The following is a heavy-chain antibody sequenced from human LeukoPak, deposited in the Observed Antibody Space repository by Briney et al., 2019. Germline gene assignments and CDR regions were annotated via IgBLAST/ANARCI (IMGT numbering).Heavy chain of an antibody. V-gene: IGHV4-59*08. J-gene: IGHJ4*02. CDR2: IYYSGST. D-gene: IGHD3-22*01. Sequence: SETLSLTCTVSGGSISSYYWRWIRQPPGKGLEWIGYIYYSGSTNYNPSLKSRVTISVDTSKNQFSLKLSSVTAADTAVYYCARHWRYYYDSSGYHLDYWGQGTLVTVSS. CDR3: ARHWRYYYDSSGYHLDY. CDR1: GGSISSYY.